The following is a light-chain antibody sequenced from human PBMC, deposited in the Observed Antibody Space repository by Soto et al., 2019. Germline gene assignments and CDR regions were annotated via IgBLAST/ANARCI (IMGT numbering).Light chain of an antibody. J-gene: IGLJ3*02. Sequence: QSVLTQPPSASGTPGQRVTISCSGSSSNIGSRSVNWYQHLPGTVPKLLIYTSDRRLSGVPDRFSGSKSGTSASLAISGLQSEDEADYYCAAWDDSLNAPVFGGGTKLTVL. CDR2: TSD. CDR1: SSNIGSRS. CDR3: AAWDDSLNAPV. V-gene: IGLV1-44*01.